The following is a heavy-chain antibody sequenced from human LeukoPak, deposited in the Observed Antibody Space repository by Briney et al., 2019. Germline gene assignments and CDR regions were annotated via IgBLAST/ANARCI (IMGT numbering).Heavy chain of an antibody. CDR2: IRSKAYGGTT. V-gene: IGHV3-49*04. J-gene: IGHJ4*02. Sequence: GGSLRLSCTASGFTFGDYAMSWVRQAPGKGLEWVGFIRSKAYGGTTEYAASVKGRFTISRDDSKSIAYLQMNSLKTEDTAVYYCTRGAVLRYFDWLLSTPYYFDYWGQGTLVTVSS. D-gene: IGHD3-9*01. CDR1: GFTFGDYA. CDR3: TRGAVLRYFDWLLSTPYYFDY.